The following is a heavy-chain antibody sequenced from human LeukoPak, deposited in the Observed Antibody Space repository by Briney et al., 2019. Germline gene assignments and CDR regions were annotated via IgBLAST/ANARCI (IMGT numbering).Heavy chain of an antibody. CDR1: GFTFSSCG. D-gene: IGHD3-10*01. CDR3: AKGIGGDYGSGSSARDN. V-gene: IGHV3-23*01. J-gene: IGHJ4*02. CDR2: ISGRGGGA. Sequence: GGSLRLSCAASGFTFSSCGMSWVRQAPGKGLEWVSSISGRGGGAYYADSVEGRFTISRDNPKNTLYMKMGSLRAEETAVYYCAKGIGGDYGSGSSARDNWGQGTLVTVSS.